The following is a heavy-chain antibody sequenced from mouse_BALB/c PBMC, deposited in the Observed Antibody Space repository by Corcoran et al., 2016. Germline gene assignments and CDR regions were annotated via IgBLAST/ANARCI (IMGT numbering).Heavy chain of an antibody. J-gene: IGHJ4*01. CDR2: INTYTGEP. CDR3: ARKGDYYYGSSSFYAMDY. Sequence: QIQLVQSGPELKKPGETVKISCKASGYTFTNYGMNWVKQASGKGLKWMGWINTYTGEPTYADDFKGRFAFSLETSASTAYLQINNLKNEDTATYFCARKGDYYYGSSSFYAMDYWGQGTSVTVSS. CDR1: GYTFTNYG. D-gene: IGHD1-1*01. V-gene: IGHV9-3-1*01.